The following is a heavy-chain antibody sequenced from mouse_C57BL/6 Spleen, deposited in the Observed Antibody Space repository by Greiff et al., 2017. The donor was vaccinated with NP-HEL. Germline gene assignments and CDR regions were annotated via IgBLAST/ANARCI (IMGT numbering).Heavy chain of an antibody. CDR2: INPSTGGT. Sequence: VQLQQSGPELVKPGASVKISCKASGYSFTGYYMNWVKQSPEKSLEWIGEINPSTGGTTYKQKFKAKATLTVDKSSSTAYMQLKSLTSEDSAVYYCARSGLLHSFDYWGQRTTLTVSS. D-gene: IGHD1-1*01. CDR3: ARSGLLHSFDY. J-gene: IGHJ2*01. CDR1: GYSFTGYY. V-gene: IGHV1-42*01.